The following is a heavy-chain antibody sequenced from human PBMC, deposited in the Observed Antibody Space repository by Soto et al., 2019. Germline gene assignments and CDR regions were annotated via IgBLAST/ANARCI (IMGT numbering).Heavy chain of an antibody. V-gene: IGHV4-34*01. Sequence: SETLSLTCAVYGGSFSGYYWSWIRQPPGKGLEWIGEINHSGSTNYNPSLKSRVTISVDTSKNQFSLKLSSVTAADTVVYYCARGISYSSSWYDWGQGTLVTVSS. CDR3: ARGISYSSSWYD. J-gene: IGHJ4*02. D-gene: IGHD6-13*01. CDR2: INHSGST. CDR1: GGSFSGYY.